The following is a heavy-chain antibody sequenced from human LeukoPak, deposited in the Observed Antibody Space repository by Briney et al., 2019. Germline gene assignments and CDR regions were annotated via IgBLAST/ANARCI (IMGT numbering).Heavy chain of an antibody. D-gene: IGHD3-10*01. CDR2: IYYSGST. CDR3: ARTDLRIRGALNYYYYGMDV. J-gene: IGHJ6*02. V-gene: IGHV4-59*01. Sequence: SETLSLTCTVSGVSISNYYWSWIRQPPGKGLEWIGYIYYSGSTNCNPSLKSRVTISVDTSKNQFSLKLRSVTAADTAVYYCARTDLRIRGALNYYYYGMDVWGQGTTVTVSS. CDR1: GVSISNYY.